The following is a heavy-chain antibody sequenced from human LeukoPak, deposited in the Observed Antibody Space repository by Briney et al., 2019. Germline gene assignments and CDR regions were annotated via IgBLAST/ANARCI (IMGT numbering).Heavy chain of an antibody. CDR3: VRAAVAGTRTYFDY. V-gene: IGHV3-7*01. CDR1: GFTFSSYW. CDR2: VKWDESTK. J-gene: IGHJ4*02. D-gene: IGHD6-19*01. Sequence: SGGSLRLSCAGSGFTFSSYWMTWVRQAPGKGLEWVANVKWDESTKYYVDSVKGRFTIARDNAKNSLFLEMNSLRAEDTAVYYCVRAAVAGTRTYFDYWGQGTLVTVSS.